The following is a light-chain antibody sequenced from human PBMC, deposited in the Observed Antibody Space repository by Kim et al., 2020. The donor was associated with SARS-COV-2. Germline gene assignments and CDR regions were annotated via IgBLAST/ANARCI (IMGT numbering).Light chain of an antibody. Sequence: LSPGKSAPLSCRASQTISYNLAWYQQKAGQAPRHLIYATSTRATGVPARFSGSGSGTEFTLTISSLQSEDFAVYYCQQYNDWPPTFGQGTKVDIK. J-gene: IGKJ1*01. CDR1: QTISYN. V-gene: IGKV3-15*01. CDR3: QQYNDWPPT. CDR2: ATS.